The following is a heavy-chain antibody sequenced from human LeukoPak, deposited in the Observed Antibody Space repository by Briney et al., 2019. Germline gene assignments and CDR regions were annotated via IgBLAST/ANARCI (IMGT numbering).Heavy chain of an antibody. Sequence: GGSLRLSCAASGFTSSNYNMHCVPHAPGKGPEWVSYITISTSTKYYADSVKGRFTIFRDNTTNSLSMQMYTLRAEDTPVYYCAREPPYSNSWTDFDYWGQGTLVTVSS. CDR1: GFTSSNYN. J-gene: IGHJ4*02. CDR3: AREPPYSNSWTDFDY. V-gene: IGHV3-48*01. D-gene: IGHD6-13*01. CDR2: ITISTSTK.